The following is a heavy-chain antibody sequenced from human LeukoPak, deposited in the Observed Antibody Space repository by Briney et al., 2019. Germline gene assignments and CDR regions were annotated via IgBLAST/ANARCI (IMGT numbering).Heavy chain of an antibody. CDR1: GFTFSSYS. J-gene: IGHJ4*02. CDR2: ISSSSSYI. Sequence: GGSLRLSCAASGFTFSSYSMNWVRQAPGKGLEWVSSISSSSSYIYYADSVKGRFTISRANAKHSLYLQMNSLRAEDTAVYYCARGDCYYDSSGIRFDYWGQGTLVTVSS. CDR3: ARGDCYYDSSGIRFDY. V-gene: IGHV3-21*01. D-gene: IGHD3-22*01.